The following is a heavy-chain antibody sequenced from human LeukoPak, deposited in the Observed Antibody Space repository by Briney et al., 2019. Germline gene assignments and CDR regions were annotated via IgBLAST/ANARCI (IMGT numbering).Heavy chain of an antibody. J-gene: IGHJ3*01. D-gene: IGHD3-16*01. CDR1: GFTFGIYS. Sequence: GSLRLSCAASGFTFGIYSMTWVRQAPGKGLEWVSVIYSGGSTYYADSVKGRFTISRDNSKNTLYLQMNSLRAEDTAVYYCARGMNGGGGLWGQGTMVTVSS. CDR3: ARGMNGGGGL. V-gene: IGHV3-53*01. CDR2: IYSGGST.